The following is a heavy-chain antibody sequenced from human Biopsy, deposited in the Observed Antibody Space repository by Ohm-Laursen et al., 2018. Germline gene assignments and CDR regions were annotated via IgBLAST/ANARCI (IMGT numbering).Heavy chain of an antibody. D-gene: IGHD3-3*01. Sequence: SVKVSCKASGYTFISFGITWVRQAPGEGLEWMGGIIAVSGLVNYAPKFQGRVSITADKSTTTAYMELSNLKSEDTAVYYCATPFQYYDSWGGYPPFDHWGQGTLVTVSS. J-gene: IGHJ4*02. V-gene: IGHV1-69*10. CDR2: IIAVSGLV. CDR3: ATPFQYYDSWGGYPPFDH. CDR1: GYTFISFG.